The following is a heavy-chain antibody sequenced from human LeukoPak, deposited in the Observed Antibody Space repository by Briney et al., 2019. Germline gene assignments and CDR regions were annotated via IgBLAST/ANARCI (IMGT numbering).Heavy chain of an antibody. J-gene: IGHJ4*02. CDR2: IWYDGSNK. Sequence: PGRSLRLSCAASGFTFSSYGMHWVRQAPGKGLEWVAVIWYDGSNKYYADSVKGRFTISRDNSKNTVYLQMNSLRAEDTAVYYCARERGYSYGAHCDYWGQGTLVTVSS. CDR3: ARERGYSYGAHCDY. CDR1: GFTFSSYG. V-gene: IGHV3-33*01. D-gene: IGHD5-18*01.